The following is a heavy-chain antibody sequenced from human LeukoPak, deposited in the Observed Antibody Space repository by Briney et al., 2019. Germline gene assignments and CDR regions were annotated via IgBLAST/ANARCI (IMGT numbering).Heavy chain of an antibody. Sequence: GGSLRLSCAASGFTFSSYAMHWVRQAPGKGLEWVAVISYDGSNKYYADSVKGRFTISRDNSKNTLYLQMNSLRAEDTAVYYCARAAWWLVHGFRGFGDAFDIWGQGTMVTVSS. J-gene: IGHJ3*02. CDR2: ISYDGSNK. CDR3: ARAAWWLVHGFRGFGDAFDI. CDR1: GFTFSSYA. V-gene: IGHV3-30*04. D-gene: IGHD6-19*01.